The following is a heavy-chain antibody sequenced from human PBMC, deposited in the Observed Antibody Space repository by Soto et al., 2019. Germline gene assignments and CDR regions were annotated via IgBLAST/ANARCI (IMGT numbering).Heavy chain of an antibody. CDR1: RFTFSDYY. Sequence: PVGSLRLSCAASRFTFSDYYMNWIRQAPGKGLEWVSYISSSGSTIYYADSVKGRFTISRDNANNSLYLQMSSLRAEDTAVYHCARAHLGGDSNGMDVWGQGTTVTVSS. V-gene: IGHV3-11*01. CDR3: ARAHLGGDSNGMDV. J-gene: IGHJ6*02. CDR2: ISSSGSTI. D-gene: IGHD3-16*01.